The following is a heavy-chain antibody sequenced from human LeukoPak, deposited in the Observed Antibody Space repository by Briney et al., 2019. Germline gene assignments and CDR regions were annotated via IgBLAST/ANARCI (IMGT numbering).Heavy chain of an antibody. D-gene: IGHD3-22*01. CDR1: GFTFSSYA. Sequence: GGSLRLSCAASGFTFSSYAMHWVRQAPGKGLEWVAVISYDGSNKYYADSVKGRFTISRDNSKNTLYLQMNSLRAEDTAVYYCARAASYYYDSSGYYRPDDAFDIWGQGTMVTVSS. CDR3: ARAASYYYDSSGYYRPDDAFDI. J-gene: IGHJ3*02. V-gene: IGHV3-30*04. CDR2: ISYDGSNK.